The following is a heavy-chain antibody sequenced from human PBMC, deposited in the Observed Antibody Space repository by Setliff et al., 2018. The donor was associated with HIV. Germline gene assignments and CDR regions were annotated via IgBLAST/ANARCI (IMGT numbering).Heavy chain of an antibody. CDR3: ARDPGSSSFDY. Sequence: GGSLRPSCVASGFTFSRYWMSWVRQAPGKGLEFVANIKEDGSVANYVDSVKGRFTISRDNAKNLVFLQMSSLRAEDTAAYYCARDPGSSSFDYWGQGTPVTVSS. CDR1: GFTFSRYW. J-gene: IGHJ4*02. V-gene: IGHV3-7*03. D-gene: IGHD6-19*01. CDR2: IKEDGSVA.